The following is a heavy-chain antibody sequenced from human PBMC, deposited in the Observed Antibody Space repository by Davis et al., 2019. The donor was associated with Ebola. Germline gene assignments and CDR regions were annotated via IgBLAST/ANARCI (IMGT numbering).Heavy chain of an antibody. V-gene: IGHV4-39*07. Sequence: PSETLSLTCTVSGGSINSHYWGWIRQPPGKGLEWVGNFYYNLATHYSPSLESRVTISVDTSKNQFSLRLNSVTAADTAIYYCAREGYRGGGFDYWGQGTLVPVSS. J-gene: IGHJ4*02. D-gene: IGHD2-21*01. CDR2: FYYNLAT. CDR3: AREGYRGGGFDY. CDR1: GGSINSHY.